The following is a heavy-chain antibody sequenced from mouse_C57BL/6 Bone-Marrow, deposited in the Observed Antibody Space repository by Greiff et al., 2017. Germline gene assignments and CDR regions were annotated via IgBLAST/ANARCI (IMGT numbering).Heavy chain of an antibody. D-gene: IGHD2-4*01. J-gene: IGHJ3*01. Sequence: EVKLQESGPGLVKPSQSLSLTCSVTGYSITSGYYWNWIRQFPGNKLEWMGYISYDGSNNYNPSLKNRISITRDTSKNQFFLKLNSVTTEDTATYYCARGYDYIAYWGQGTLVTVSA. CDR2: ISYDGSN. CDR1: GYSITSGYY. CDR3: ARGYDYIAY. V-gene: IGHV3-6*01.